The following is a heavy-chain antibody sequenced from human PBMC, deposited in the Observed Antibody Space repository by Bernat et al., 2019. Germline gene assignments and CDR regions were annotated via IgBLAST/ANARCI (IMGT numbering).Heavy chain of an antibody. Sequence: QVQLLQSGTDVKKPGASLRVSCKASGYTFINYGITWVRQAPGQGLEWMGWINPYNGNTNYAQTVQGRVPITTDTSTSTAYMEMTSLRSDDTAVYYCAAAPSQVPAANIWFDPWGQGTLVTVSS. CDR3: AAAPSQVPAANIWFDP. D-gene: IGHD2-2*01. CDR1: GYTFINYG. CDR2: INPYNGNT. J-gene: IGHJ5*01. V-gene: IGHV1-18*01.